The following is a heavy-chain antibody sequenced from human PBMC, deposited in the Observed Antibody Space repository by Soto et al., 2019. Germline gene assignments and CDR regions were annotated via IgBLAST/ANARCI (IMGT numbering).Heavy chain of an antibody. Sequence: SETLSLTYTVSGGSISSYYWSWIRQPPGKGLEWIGYIYYSGSTNYNPSLKSRVTISVDTSKNQFSLKLSSVTAADTAVYYCARQAPGYYFDYWGQGTLVTVSS. CDR2: IYYSGST. CDR3: ARQAPGYYFDY. CDR1: GGSISSYY. J-gene: IGHJ4*02. V-gene: IGHV4-59*08.